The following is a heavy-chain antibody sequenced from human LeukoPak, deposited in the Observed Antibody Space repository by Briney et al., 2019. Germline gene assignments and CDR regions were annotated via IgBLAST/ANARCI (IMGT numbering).Heavy chain of an antibody. D-gene: IGHD6-6*01. CDR2: IRQDGSEK. CDR3: ARDVAPRPYYYMDV. Sequence: GGSLRLSCVASGFTFSSKWMSWVRQAPGKGLEWVANIRQDGSEKYYVDSVKGRFTISRDNAKNSLYLQMNSLRVEDTAVYYCARDVAPRPYYYMDVWGRGTTVTVSS. J-gene: IGHJ6*03. CDR1: GFTFSSKW. V-gene: IGHV3-7*01.